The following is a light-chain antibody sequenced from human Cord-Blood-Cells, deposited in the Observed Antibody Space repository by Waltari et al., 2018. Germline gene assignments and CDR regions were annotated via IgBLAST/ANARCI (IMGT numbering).Light chain of an antibody. J-gene: IGKJ1*01. Sequence: DLQMTQSPSSLSASVGDRVTLTCRACQGISNYLAWYQQKPGKVPKLLIYAASTLQSGVPSRFSGSGSGTDFTLTISSLQPEDVATYYCQKYNSAPQTFGQGTKVEIK. CDR3: QKYNSAPQT. V-gene: IGKV1-27*01. CDR1: QGISNY. CDR2: AAS.